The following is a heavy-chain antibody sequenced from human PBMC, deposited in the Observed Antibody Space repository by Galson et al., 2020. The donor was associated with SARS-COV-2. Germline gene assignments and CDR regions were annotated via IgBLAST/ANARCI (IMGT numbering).Heavy chain of an antibody. CDR3: ALDLAAEGDH. V-gene: IGHV3-23*03. D-gene: IGHD6-25*01. CDR1: GFTFSSYA. J-gene: IGHJ4*02. CDR2: SYTGGST. Sequence: GGSLRLSCAGSGFTFSSYAMSWVRQAPGKGLEWVSVSYTGGSTFYADSVKGRFIISRDNSRNTLYLQMNSLRAEDTAIYYCALDLAAEGDHWGQGTMVTVSS.